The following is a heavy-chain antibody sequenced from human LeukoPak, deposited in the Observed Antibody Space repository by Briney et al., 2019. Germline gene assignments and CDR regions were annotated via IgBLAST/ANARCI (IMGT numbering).Heavy chain of an antibody. V-gene: IGHV3-23*01. D-gene: IGHD2/OR15-2a*01. CDR1: GFTFSNCA. J-gene: IGHJ4*02. Sequence: PGGSLRLSCAASGFTFSNCAMSWVRQAPGKGLEWVSGVSGSGGSTYYADSVKGRFTISRDSSTNTLSLQMNSLRPEDTAVYYCAKDGRLYFVDYLDYWGQGSLVTVSS. CDR2: VSGSGGST. CDR3: AKDGRLYFVDYLDY.